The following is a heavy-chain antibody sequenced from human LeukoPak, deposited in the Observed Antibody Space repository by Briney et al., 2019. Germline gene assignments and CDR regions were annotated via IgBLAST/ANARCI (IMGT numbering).Heavy chain of an antibody. D-gene: IGHD3-10*01. J-gene: IGHJ4*02. CDR1: GGTFSSYA. CDR3: AKTITMVRGAMGY. V-gene: IGHV1-69*05. CDR2: IIPIFGTA. Sequence: ASVKVSCKAAGGTFSSYAISWVRQAPGQGLEWMGGIIPIFGTANYAQKFQGRVTMTRDTSISTAYMELSRLRSDDTAVYYCAKTITMVRGAMGYWGQGTLVTVSS.